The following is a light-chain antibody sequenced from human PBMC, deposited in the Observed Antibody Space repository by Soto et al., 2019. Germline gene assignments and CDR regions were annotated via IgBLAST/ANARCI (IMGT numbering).Light chain of an antibody. J-gene: IGKJ5*01. CDR1: QTVNSDY. CDR3: QYYGNSRIA. Sequence: EKVLTQSLGTRSLSPWKKANSACRASQTVNSDYLTWYQQKPGQAPRLLIYAASSGATGIPDRFSGSGSETNFTLTINRLEPEDLAVYYCQYYGNSRIAFGQGTQLEIK. V-gene: IGKV3-20*01. CDR2: AAS.